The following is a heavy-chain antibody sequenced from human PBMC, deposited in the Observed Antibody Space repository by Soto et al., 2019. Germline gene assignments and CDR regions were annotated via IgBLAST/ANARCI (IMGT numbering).Heavy chain of an antibody. Sequence: QITLKESGPTLVKPTQTLTLTCTFSGFSLSTSGVGVGWIRQPPGKALEWLALIYWDDDKRYSPSLKSRLTMTKDTSKNQVVLTITNMDPVDTATYYCAHSTTRYSSSWYWAFDYWGQGTLLTVSS. CDR2: IYWDDDK. CDR1: GFSLSTSGVG. V-gene: IGHV2-5*02. D-gene: IGHD6-13*01. J-gene: IGHJ4*02. CDR3: AHSTTRYSSSWYWAFDY.